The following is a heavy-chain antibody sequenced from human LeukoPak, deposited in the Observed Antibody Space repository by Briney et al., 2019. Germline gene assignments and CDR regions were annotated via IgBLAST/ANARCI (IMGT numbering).Heavy chain of an antibody. Sequence: GGSLRLSCAASGFTFSSYWMHWVRQAPGRGLVWVSRINSDGSSTSYADSVKGRFTISRDNAKNTLYLQMNSLRAEDTAGYYCESWGGEYGNSTGCGSLDYGGRGPLAPVSS. CDR1: GFTFSSYW. D-gene: IGHD2/OR15-2a*01. CDR2: INSDGSST. J-gene: IGHJ4*02. V-gene: IGHV3-74*01. CDR3: ESWGGEYGNSTGCGSLDY.